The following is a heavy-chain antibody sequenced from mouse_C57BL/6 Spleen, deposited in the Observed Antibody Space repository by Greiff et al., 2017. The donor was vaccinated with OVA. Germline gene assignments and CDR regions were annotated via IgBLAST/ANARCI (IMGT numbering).Heavy chain of an antibody. CDR1: GYSITSGYY. CDR2: ISYDGSN. V-gene: IGHV3-6*01. CDR3: ARADYDVAWFAY. D-gene: IGHD2-4*01. J-gene: IGHJ3*01. Sequence: EVKLMESGPGLVKPSQSLSLTCSVTGYSITSGYYWNWIRQFPGNKLEWMGYISYDGSNNYNPSLKNRISITRDTSKNQFFLKLNSVTTEDTATYYCARADYDVAWFAYWGQGTLVTVSA.